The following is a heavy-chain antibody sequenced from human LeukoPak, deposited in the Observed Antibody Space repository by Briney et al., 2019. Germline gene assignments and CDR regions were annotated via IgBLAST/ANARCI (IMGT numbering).Heavy chain of an antibody. CDR3: ARARRTGEGDY. V-gene: IGHV3-21*01. J-gene: IGHJ4*02. D-gene: IGHD1-26*01. Sequence: GGSLRLSCAASGFTFSSYSMNWVRQAPGKGLEWVSSISSSSSYIYYADSVKCRFTISRDNAKNSLYLQMNRLRAEDTAVYYCARARRTGEGDYWGQGTLVTVSS. CDR2: ISSSSSYI. CDR1: GFTFSSYS.